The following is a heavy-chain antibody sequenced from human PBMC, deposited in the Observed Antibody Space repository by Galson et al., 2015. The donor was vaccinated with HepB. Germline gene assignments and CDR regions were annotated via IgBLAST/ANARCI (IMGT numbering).Heavy chain of an antibody. CDR2: INGRVSTR. CDR3: VKEGSWFGGDWFDP. CDR1: GFIFRHHA. V-gene: IGHV3-23*01. D-gene: IGHD3-16*01. Sequence: SLRLSCAGSGFIFRHHAMAWIRQAPGKGLEWVPGINGRVSTRSYSDAVTGRFSFSRDNSKDTVFLQMDNLRAEDTAVYYCVKEGSWFGGDWFDPWGQGALVTVS. J-gene: IGHJ5*02.